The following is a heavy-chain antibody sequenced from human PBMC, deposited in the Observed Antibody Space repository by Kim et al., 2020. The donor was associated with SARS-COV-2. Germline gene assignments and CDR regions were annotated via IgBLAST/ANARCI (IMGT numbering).Heavy chain of an antibody. V-gene: IGHV3-23*01. CDR3: AKGSRELRWFGELLCPFDY. Sequence: GQFTISRDNAKTTLYLQMNSLRAEDTAVYYCAKGSRELRWFGELLCPFDYWGQGTLVTVSS. J-gene: IGHJ4*02. D-gene: IGHD3-10*01.